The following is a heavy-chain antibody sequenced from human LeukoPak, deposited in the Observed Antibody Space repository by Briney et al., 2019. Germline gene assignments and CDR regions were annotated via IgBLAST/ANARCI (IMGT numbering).Heavy chain of an antibody. CDR3: ARDRHVVVVAATTYNWLDP. Sequence: ASVKVSCKASGYTFTSYYMHWVRQAPGQGLEWMGIINPSGGSTSYAQKFQGRVTMTRDTSTSTVYMELSSLRSEDTAVYYCARDRHVVVVAATTYNWLDPWGQGTLVTVSS. CDR1: GYTFTSYY. CDR2: INPSGGST. V-gene: IGHV1-46*01. D-gene: IGHD2-15*01. J-gene: IGHJ5*02.